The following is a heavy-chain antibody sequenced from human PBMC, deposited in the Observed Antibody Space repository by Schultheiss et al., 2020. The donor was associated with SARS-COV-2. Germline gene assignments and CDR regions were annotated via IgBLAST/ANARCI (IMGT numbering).Heavy chain of an antibody. CDR1: GYTFTSYG. J-gene: IGHJ6*02. V-gene: IGHV1-18*01. CDR3: ARVEGAVVPRNYYYYGMDV. Sequence: ASVKVSCKASGYTFTSYGISWVRQAPGQGLERMGWISAYNGNTNYAQKLQGRVTMTTDTSTSTAYMELRSLRSDDTAVYYCARVEGAVVPRNYYYYGMDVWGQGTTVTVSS. D-gene: IGHD4/OR15-4a*01. CDR2: ISAYNGNT.